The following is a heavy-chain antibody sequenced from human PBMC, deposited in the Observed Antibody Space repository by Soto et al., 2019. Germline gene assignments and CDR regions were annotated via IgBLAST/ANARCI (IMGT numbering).Heavy chain of an antibody. J-gene: IGHJ6*02. CDR2: IYHSGST. Sequence: SETLALTGAVSGGSMRRSNWCSGVRQPPGKGLEWIGEIYHSGSTNYNPSLKSRVTISVDKSKNQFSLKLSSVTAADTAGDYWARSYSKSCRDGWGQGTTVTVS. CDR1: GGSMRRSNW. CDR3: ARSYSKSCRDG. V-gene: IGHV4-4*02. D-gene: IGHD4-4*01.